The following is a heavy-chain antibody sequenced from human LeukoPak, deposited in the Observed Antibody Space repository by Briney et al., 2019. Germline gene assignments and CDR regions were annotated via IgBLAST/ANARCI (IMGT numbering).Heavy chain of an antibody. CDR2: IYYNGST. V-gene: IGHV4-59*01. CDR3: ARKGGHFDY. J-gene: IGHJ4*02. Sequence: SETLSLTCTVSGGSISYYYWSWIRQYPGKGLEWIGYIYYNGSTNYNPSLKSRVTMSVDMSKNQFSLKLSSVTAADTAIYYCARKGGHFDYWGQGTLVTVSS. CDR1: GGSISYYY. D-gene: IGHD2-15*01.